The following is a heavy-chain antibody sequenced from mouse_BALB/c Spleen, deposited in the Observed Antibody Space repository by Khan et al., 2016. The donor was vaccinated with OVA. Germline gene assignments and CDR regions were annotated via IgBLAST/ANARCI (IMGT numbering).Heavy chain of an antibody. Sequence: QVQLKQSGPGLVAPSQSLSITCTVSGFSLTNYGVNWVRQPPGEGLEWLGVIWGDGNTNYHSALISRLSINKDNSKSQVFLQLNSLQTDDTATYYCARFTAAARKYYTMDYWGQGTSVTVSS. V-gene: IGHV2-3*01. D-gene: IGHD1-2*01. J-gene: IGHJ4*01. CDR2: IWGDGNT. CDR3: ARFTAAARKYYTMDY. CDR1: GFSLTNYG.